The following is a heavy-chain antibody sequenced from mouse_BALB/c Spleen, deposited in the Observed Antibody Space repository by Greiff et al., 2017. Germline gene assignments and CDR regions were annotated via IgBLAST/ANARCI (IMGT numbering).Heavy chain of an antibody. CDR2: ISNGGGST. Sequence: EVNVVESGGGLVQPGGSLKLSCAASGFTFSSYTMSWVRQTPEKRLEWVAYISNGGGSTYYPDTVKGRFTISRDNAKNTLYLQMSSLKSEDTAMYYCARHLTRTMDYWGQGTSVTVSS. D-gene: IGHD1-1*01. J-gene: IGHJ4*01. CDR1: GFTFSSYT. CDR3: ARHLTRTMDY. V-gene: IGHV5-12-2*01.